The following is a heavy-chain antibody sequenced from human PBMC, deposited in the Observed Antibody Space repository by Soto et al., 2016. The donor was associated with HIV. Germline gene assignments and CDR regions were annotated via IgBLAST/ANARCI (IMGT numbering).Heavy chain of an antibody. Sequence: QAQLVQSGAEVKEPGASVKVSCKTSGFTFSAHFIHWVRQAPGQGLEWMGWVSPNTDNTNAAQNFQGRVTITRDTSINTAYMELSRLTSDDTAIYYCALFRNFGLYGLDLWDKGPRSPSLQ. D-gene: IGHD3-10*01. J-gene: IGHJ6*01. CDR3: ALFRNFGLYGLDL. V-gene: IGHV1-2*02. CDR1: GFTFSAHF. CDR2: VSPNTDNT.